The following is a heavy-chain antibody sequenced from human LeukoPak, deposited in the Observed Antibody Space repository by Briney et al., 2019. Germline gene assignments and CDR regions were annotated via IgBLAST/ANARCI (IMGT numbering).Heavy chain of an antibody. CDR3: TRLPYCSGGSCQYYFDY. Sequence: GGSLRLSCTASGFTFGDYAMSWVRQAPGKGLEWVGFIRSKAYGGTTEYAASVKGRFTISRDDSKNTAFLQMNSLKTEDTAVYYCTRLPYCSGGSCQYYFDYWGQGTLVTVSS. V-gene: IGHV3-49*04. CDR2: IRSKAYGGTT. D-gene: IGHD2-15*01. J-gene: IGHJ4*02. CDR1: GFTFGDYA.